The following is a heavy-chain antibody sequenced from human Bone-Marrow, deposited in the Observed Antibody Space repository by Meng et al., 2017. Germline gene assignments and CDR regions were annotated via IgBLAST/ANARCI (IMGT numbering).Heavy chain of an antibody. CDR2: ISAYNGNT. CDR3: ARVIAVGASPGFDP. Sequence: VQLVQSGSELKKPGDSVKVSCKPSGDNFPDYYIHWVRRAPGQGLEWMGWISAYNGNTNYAQKLQGRVTMTTDTSTSTAYMELRSLRSDDTAVYYCARVIAVGASPGFDPWGQGTLVTVSS. D-gene: IGHD1-26*01. V-gene: IGHV1-18*04. CDR1: GDNFPDYY. J-gene: IGHJ5*02.